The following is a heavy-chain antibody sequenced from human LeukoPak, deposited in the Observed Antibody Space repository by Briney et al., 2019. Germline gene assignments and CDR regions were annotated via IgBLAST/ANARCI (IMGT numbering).Heavy chain of an antibody. CDR3: ARAMVGASPFQH. V-gene: IGHV4-59*01. Sequence: KPSETLSLTCTVSGFSINSYYWRWIPQPPGQGLEWIGYIYYSGSTNYNPSLKSRVTISVDTSKNQFSLKLSSVTAADTAVYYCARAMVGASPFQHWGQGTLVTVSS. CDR1: GFSINSYY. D-gene: IGHD1-26*01. J-gene: IGHJ1*01. CDR2: IYYSGST.